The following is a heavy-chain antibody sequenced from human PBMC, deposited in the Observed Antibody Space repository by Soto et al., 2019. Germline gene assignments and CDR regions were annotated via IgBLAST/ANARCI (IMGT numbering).Heavy chain of an antibody. CDR2: IDWDDDK. J-gene: IGHJ3*02. D-gene: IGHD6-13*01. Sequence: GSGPTLVNPTQTLTLTCTFSGFSLSTSGMCVSWIRQPPGKALEWLALIDWDDDKYYSTSLKTRLTISKDTSKNQVVLTMTNMDPVDTATYYCARFPSPSSWSNQLAMAHAFDIWGQGTMVTVSS. V-gene: IGHV2-70*01. CDR1: GFSLSTSGMC. CDR3: ARFPSPSSWSNQLAMAHAFDI.